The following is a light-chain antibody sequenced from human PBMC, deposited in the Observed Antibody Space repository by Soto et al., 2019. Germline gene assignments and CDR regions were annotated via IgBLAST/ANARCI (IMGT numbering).Light chain of an antibody. CDR3: LQTYSLPVA. CDR2: GAS. CDR1: QSIGSH. V-gene: IGKV1-39*01. J-gene: IGKJ4*01. Sequence: IPVTQSPSSLSASVGDRVTITCRASQSIGSHLNWYQQKPGTAPNLLIHGASSLQAGVPSRFSGSGSGTDFTLTIRTLQPEDFATYYCLQTYSLPVAFGGGTKVEI.